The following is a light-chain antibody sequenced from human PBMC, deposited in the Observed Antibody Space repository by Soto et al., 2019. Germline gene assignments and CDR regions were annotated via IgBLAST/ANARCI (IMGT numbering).Light chain of an antibody. Sequence: QLVLTQPPSVSGAPGQRVTISCTGSSSNIGAGYDVHWYQHLPGTAPKLLIYGNKNRPPGVPDRFSDSRSGTSASLAITGLQAGDEADYYCQSYDTGLSGSRVFGSGTKLTVL. J-gene: IGLJ1*01. CDR1: SSNIGAGYD. V-gene: IGLV1-40*01. CDR2: GNK. CDR3: QSYDTGLSGSRV.